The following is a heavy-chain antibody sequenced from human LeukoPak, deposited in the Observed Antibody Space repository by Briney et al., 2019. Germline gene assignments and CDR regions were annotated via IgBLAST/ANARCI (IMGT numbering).Heavy chain of an antibody. J-gene: IGHJ4*02. D-gene: IGHD2-15*01. V-gene: IGHV3-53*01. CDR1: GFTVSSNY. CDR2: IYSGGST. CDR3: ARVHNYCSGGACYFDY. Sequence: GGSLRLSCAASGFTVSSNYMTWVRQAPGKGLEWVSVIYSGGSTYYADSVKGRFTIFRDNSKNTLFLQMNSLRAEDTAVYYCARVHNYCSGGACYFDYWGQGTLVTVSS.